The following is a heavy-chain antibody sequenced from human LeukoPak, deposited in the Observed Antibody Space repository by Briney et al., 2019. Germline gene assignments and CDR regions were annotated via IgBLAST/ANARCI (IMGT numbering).Heavy chain of an antibody. Sequence: SETLSLTCAVSGGSISSSNWWSWVRQPPGKGLEWIGEIYHSGSTNYNPSLKSRVTISVDKSKNQFSLRLTSVTAADTAMYYCASRSEYSGYYDSSGYYVWWGQGTLVTVSS. CDR2: IYHSGST. J-gene: IGHJ4*02. CDR3: ASRSEYSGYYDSSGYYVW. D-gene: IGHD3-22*01. CDR1: GGSISSSNW. V-gene: IGHV4-4*02.